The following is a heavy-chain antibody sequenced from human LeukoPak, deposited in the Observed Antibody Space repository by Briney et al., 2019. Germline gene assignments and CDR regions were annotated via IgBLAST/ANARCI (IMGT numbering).Heavy chain of an antibody. CDR3: ARERKPFDAFDI. CDR2: ISGSGGST. V-gene: IGHV3-23*01. CDR1: GFTFSSYA. J-gene: IGHJ3*02. Sequence: GGSLRLSCAASGFTFSSYAMSWVRQAPGKGLEWVSAISGSGGSTYYADSVKGRFTISRDNSKNTLSLQMNSLRAEDTAVYYCARERKPFDAFDIWGQGTMVTVSS.